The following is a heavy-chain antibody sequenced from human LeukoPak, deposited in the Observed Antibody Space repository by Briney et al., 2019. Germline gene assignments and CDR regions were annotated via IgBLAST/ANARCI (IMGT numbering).Heavy chain of an antibody. D-gene: IGHD2-21*02. Sequence: ASVKVSCKASGYTFTSYAMNWVRQAPGQGLEWMGWINTNTGNPTYAQGFTGRFVFSLDTSVSTAYLQISSLKAEDTAVYYCARVVGCGGDCYSGISDYWGQGTLVIVSS. J-gene: IGHJ4*02. CDR2: INTNTGNP. CDR1: GYTFTSYA. CDR3: ARVVGCGGDCYSGISDY. V-gene: IGHV7-4-1*02.